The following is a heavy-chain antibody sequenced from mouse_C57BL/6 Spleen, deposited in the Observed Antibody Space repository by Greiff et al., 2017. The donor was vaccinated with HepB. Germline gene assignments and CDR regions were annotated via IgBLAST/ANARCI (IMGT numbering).Heavy chain of an antibody. CDR3: ARHDYDGANWDYFDY. Sequence: EVHLVESGGGLVQPGESLKLSCESNEYEFPSHDMSWVRKTPEKRLELVAAINSDGGSTYYPDSMERRFIISRDNTKKNLYLQMSSLRSEDTALYYCARHDYDGANWDYFDYWGQGTTLTGSS. V-gene: IGHV5-2*01. CDR2: INSDGGST. D-gene: IGHD2-4*01. J-gene: IGHJ2*01. CDR1: EYEFPSHD.